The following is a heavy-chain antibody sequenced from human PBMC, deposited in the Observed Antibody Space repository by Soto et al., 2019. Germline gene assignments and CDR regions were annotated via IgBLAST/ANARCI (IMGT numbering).Heavy chain of an antibody. V-gene: IGHV1-69*12. Sequence: QVQLVQSGAEVKKPGSSVKVSCKASGGSFSNSALSWVRQAPGQGLEWMGGIMPIFRTPDYAQRFQGRVTITADDSTSTAYMELSSLTSEDTGVYYCARDKDRQQLGGNYYYIMDVWGQGTTVTVSS. CDR2: IMPIFRTP. D-gene: IGHD3-3*02. J-gene: IGHJ6*02. CDR3: ARDKDRQQLGGNYYYIMDV. CDR1: GGSFSNSA.